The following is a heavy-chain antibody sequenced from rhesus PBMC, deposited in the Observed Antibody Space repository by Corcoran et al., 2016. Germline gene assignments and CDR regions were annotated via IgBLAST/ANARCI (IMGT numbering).Heavy chain of an antibody. J-gene: IGHJ5-1*01. CDR2: ISGISGTT. Sequence: QLLLQESGPGLVKPSETLSLICTVSGGSISVTWWSWVRQSPGKGLEYIGHISGISGTTPYDPSLKTRVSISTDTSRNQFSLTLRSVSAADTAIYYCAKLSQYTRLDFWGPGVLVTVSS. CDR3: AKLSQYTRLDF. V-gene: IGHV4-173*01. D-gene: IGHD2-2*01. CDR1: GGSISVTW.